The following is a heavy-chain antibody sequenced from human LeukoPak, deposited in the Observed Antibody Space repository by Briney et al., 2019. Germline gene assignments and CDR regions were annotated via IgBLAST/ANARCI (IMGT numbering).Heavy chain of an antibody. Sequence: PGGSLRLSCAASGFTFSSYAMRWVRQAPGKGLEWVSAISGSGGSTYYADSVKGRFTISRDNSKNTLYLQMNSLRAEDTAVYYCAKSSWSSSSGYDYWGQGTLVTVSS. CDR2: ISGSGGST. V-gene: IGHV3-23*01. D-gene: IGHD6-6*01. CDR1: GFTFSSYA. CDR3: AKSSWSSSSGYDY. J-gene: IGHJ4*02.